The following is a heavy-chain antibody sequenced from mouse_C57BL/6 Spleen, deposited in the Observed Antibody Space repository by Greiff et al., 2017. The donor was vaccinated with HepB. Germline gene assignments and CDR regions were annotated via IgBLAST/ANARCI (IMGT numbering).Heavy chain of an antibody. CDR1: GFTFSNYW. CDR2: IRLKSDNYAT. CDR3: TGGTFYAMDY. J-gene: IGHJ4*01. Sequence: EVNVVESGGGLVQPGGSMKLSCVASGFTFSNYWMNWVRQSPEKWLEWVAQIRLKSDNYATHYAESVKGRFTISRDDSKSSVYLQMNNLRAEDTGIYYCTGGTFYAMDYWGQGTSVTVSS. V-gene: IGHV6-3*01. D-gene: IGHD4-1*01.